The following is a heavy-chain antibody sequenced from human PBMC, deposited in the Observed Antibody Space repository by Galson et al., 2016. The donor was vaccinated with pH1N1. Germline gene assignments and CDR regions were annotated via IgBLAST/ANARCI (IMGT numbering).Heavy chain of an antibody. V-gene: IGHV2-70*11. CDR3: ARSGNSGWSPFDY. Sequence: PALVKPTQTLTLTCTLSGFSLSTIGLCVSWIRQPPGKALEWLARIDWNDDKYYSTSLKTRLTISKDTSKNQMVPTMTNMDPVDTATYYCARSGNSGWSPFDYWGQGTLVTVSS. D-gene: IGHD6-19*01. J-gene: IGHJ4*02. CDR2: IDWNDDK. CDR1: GFSLSTIGLC.